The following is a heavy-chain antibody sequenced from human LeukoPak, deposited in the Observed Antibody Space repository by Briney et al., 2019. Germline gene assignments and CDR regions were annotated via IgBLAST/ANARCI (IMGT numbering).Heavy chain of an antibody. D-gene: IGHD6-13*01. J-gene: IGHJ6*04. CDR3: AREQPAYYYYYGMDV. CDR2: ISSSSSTI. Sequence: AGGSLRLSCAASGFTFSYYSMNWVRQAPGKGLEWVSYISSSSSTIYYADSVKGRFTISRDNAKNSLYLQMNSLRAEDTAVYYCAREQPAYYYYYGMDVWGEGTTVTVSS. V-gene: IGHV3-48*04. CDR1: GFTFSYYS.